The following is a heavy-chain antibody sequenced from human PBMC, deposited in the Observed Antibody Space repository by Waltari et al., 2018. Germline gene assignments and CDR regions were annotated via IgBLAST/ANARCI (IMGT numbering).Heavy chain of an antibody. J-gene: IGHJ4*02. CDR3: ARGAHYYDSSAYRDY. CDR1: GGTFSSYA. Sequence: QVQLVQSGAEVKKPGSPVKVSCQASGGTFSSYALSWARQGPGKVLEWMGMIIPIFGTTNYAQKFQGRVTITADKSTSTAYMELSSLRSEDTAVYYCARGAHYYDSSAYRDYWGQGTLVTVSS. CDR2: IIPIFGTT. V-gene: IGHV1-69*13. D-gene: IGHD3-22*01.